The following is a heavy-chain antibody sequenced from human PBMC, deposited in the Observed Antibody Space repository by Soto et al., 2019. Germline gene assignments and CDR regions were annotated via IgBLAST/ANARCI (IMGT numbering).Heavy chain of an antibody. J-gene: IGHJ5*02. V-gene: IGHV1-69*01. CDR2: IIPIFGTR. CDR1: GRTHSSYA. Sequence: QVQLVQYGAEVKKPGSSVKVSCKVTGRTHSSYAITWVRQDPGQGLEWMGGIIPIFGTRDYAQKFQGRVTITADPSTSTAYLELSGLTSDDTAVYYCARDGSDYSTSGHYDPWVQGTLVTVSS. D-gene: IGHD3-22*01. CDR3: ARDGSDYSTSGHYDP.